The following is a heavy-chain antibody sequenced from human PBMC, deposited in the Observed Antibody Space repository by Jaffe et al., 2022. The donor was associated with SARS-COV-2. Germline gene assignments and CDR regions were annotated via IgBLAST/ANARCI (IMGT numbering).Heavy chain of an antibody. V-gene: IGHV3-33*01. CDR2: ISFDGSDK. J-gene: IGHJ4*02. CDR1: GFTFNTYG. CDR3: ARVGAGGYYLRTNHIDY. D-gene: IGHD3-22*01. Sequence: QVHLVESGGGAVQPGRSLRLSCAASGFTFNTYGMHWVRQAPGKGLEWVAFISFDGSDKYYADSVKGRFTISRDNSINTLYLQMNSLRDEDTAVYYCARVGAGGYYLRTNHIDYWGQGTLVTVSS.